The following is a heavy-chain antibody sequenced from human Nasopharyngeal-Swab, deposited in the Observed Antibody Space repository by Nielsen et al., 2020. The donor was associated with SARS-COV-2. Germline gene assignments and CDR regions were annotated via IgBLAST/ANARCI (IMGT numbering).Heavy chain of an antibody. V-gene: IGHV3-7*04. D-gene: IGHD6-13*01. Sequence: GESLKISCAASGFTFSSYWMSWVRQAPGKGLEWVANIKQDGSEKYYVDSVKGRFTISRDNAKNSLYLQMNSLRAEDTAVYYCARDRGGSWYGDAFDIWGQGTMVTVSS. J-gene: IGHJ3*02. CDR1: GFTFSSYW. CDR2: IKQDGSEK. CDR3: ARDRGGSWYGDAFDI.